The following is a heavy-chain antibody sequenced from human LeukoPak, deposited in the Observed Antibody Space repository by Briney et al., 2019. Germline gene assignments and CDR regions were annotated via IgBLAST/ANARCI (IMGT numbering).Heavy chain of an antibody. V-gene: IGHV4-4*02. D-gene: IGHD6-19*01. J-gene: IGHJ4*02. Sequence: SETLSLTCAVSGGSISSSNWWSWVRQPPGKGLEWIGEIYHSASTNYNPSLKSRVTISVDKSKNQLSLKLSSVTAADTAVYYCARVRSGSEGSIAVAGAVDYWGQGTLVTVSS. CDR2: IYHSAST. CDR3: ARVRSGSEGSIAVAGAVDY. CDR1: GGSISSSNW.